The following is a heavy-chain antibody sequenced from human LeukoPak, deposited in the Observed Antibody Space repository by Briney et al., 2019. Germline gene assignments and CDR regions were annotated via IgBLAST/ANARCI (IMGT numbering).Heavy chain of an antibody. D-gene: IGHD1-7*01. CDR1: GFTFDDYA. CDR2: ISWNSGSI. Sequence: GGSLRLSCAASGFTFDDYAMHWVRQAPGKGLEWVSGISWNSGSIGYADSVKGRFTISRDNAKNSLYLQMDSLRAEDMALYYCTKVHNNWNYPDAFDIWGQGTMVTVSS. V-gene: IGHV3-9*03. J-gene: IGHJ3*02. CDR3: TKVHNNWNYPDAFDI.